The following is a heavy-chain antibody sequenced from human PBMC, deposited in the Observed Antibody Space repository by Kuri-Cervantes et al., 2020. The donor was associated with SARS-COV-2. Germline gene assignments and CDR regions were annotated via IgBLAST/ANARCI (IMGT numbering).Heavy chain of an antibody. D-gene: IGHD2/OR15-2a*01. CDR3: ARGILGDDSIHYGMDV. J-gene: IGHJ6*02. V-gene: IGHV4-4*07. Sequence: GSLRLSCTLSGGSISGYYWSWIRQSAGKGLEFIGRVYSSGGTNYNPSLECRVTMSIDTAKNQVSLRLTSVTAADTAVYYCARGILGDDSIHYGMDVWGQGTSVTVSS. CDR2: VYSSGGT. CDR1: GGSISGYY.